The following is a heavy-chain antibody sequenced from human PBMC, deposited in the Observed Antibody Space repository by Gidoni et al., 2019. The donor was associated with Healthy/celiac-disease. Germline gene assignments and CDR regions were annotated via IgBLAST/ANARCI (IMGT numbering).Heavy chain of an antibody. CDR3: ARRYCTNGVCYSP. CDR2: ISSSGSTI. V-gene: IGHV3-11*01. CDR1: GFHCIAYY. D-gene: IGHD2-8*01. Sequence: QVQLVESGGHFVKPGGSMRLSCAASGFHCIAYYMSWIRQAPGKGLEWGSYISSSGSTIYYADSVKGRFTISRDNAKNSLYLQMNSLRAEDTAVYYCARRYCTNGVCYSPWGQGTLVTVSS. J-gene: IGHJ5*02.